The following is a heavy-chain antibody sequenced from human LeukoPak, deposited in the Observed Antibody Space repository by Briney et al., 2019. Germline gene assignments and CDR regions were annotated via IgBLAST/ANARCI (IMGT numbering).Heavy chain of an antibody. CDR3: ARRKRGSGGPFDY. CDR1: GGSISDYY. D-gene: IGHD6-19*01. J-gene: IGHJ4*02. CDR2: MDYSGST. V-gene: IGHV4-59*08. Sequence: SETLSLTCTVSGGSISDYYWTWIRQSPGTGLEWIGYMDYSGSTAYNPSLKSRVTISIDTSKKQFSLELSSVTAADTAIYFCARRKRGSGGPFDYWGQGTLVTVSS.